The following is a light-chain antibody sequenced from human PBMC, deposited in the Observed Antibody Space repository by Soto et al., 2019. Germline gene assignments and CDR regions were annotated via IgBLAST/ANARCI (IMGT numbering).Light chain of an antibody. J-gene: IGKJ5*01. CDR2: TAS. Sequence: IQLTQSPSTLSSSVGDRVTLTCRASQSLSGWLAWYKQKPGKAPKRLSYTASSLPSGVPSRFRGSGSGTEFTLTISGLQPEDFATYYCQQSYNIPRTFGQGTRLEIK. CDR1: QSLSGW. CDR3: QQSYNIPRT. V-gene: IGKV1-5*01.